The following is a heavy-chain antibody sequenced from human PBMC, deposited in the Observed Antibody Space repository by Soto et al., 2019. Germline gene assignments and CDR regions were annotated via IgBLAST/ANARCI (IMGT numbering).Heavy chain of an antibody. D-gene: IGHD4-4*01. Sequence: LRLSCAASEFTFSTYWMHWVRQAPGKGLEWVARIDTTGSTTTYAGSVQGRFTISRDNAKNTLYLQMHSVRDEDTAVYYCASVSAAQYYYGMDAWGQGTTVTVSS. CDR2: IDTTGSTT. CDR1: EFTFSTYW. J-gene: IGHJ6*02. V-gene: IGHV3-74*01. CDR3: ASVSAAQYYYGMDA.